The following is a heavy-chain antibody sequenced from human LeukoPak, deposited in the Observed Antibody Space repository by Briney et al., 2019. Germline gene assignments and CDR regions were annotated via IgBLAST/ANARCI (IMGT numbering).Heavy chain of an antibody. V-gene: IGHV1-69*06. J-gene: IGHJ6*03. CDR1: GCTFSSYA. CDR3: ARVLEYDYYYMDV. Sequence: TSVKVSCKASGCTFSSYAISWVRQAPGQGLEWMGRIIPIFGTANYAQKFQGRVTITADKSTSTAYMELSSLRSEDTAVYYCARVLEYDYYYMDVWGKGTTVTVSS. D-gene: IGHD2-8*01. CDR2: IIPIFGTA.